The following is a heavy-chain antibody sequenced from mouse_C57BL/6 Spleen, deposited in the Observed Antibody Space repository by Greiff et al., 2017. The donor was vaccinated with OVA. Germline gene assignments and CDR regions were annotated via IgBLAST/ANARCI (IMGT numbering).Heavy chain of an antibody. CDR1: GYTFTNYW. V-gene: IGHV1-63*01. CDR2: IYPGGGYT. D-gene: IGHD2-4*01. CDR3: ARGDDYDY. J-gene: IGHJ2*01. Sequence: QVQLKESGAELVRPGTSVKMSCKASGYTFTNYWIGWAKQRPGHGLEWIGDIYPGGGYTNYNEKFKGKATLTADKSSSTAYMQFSSLTSEDSAIYYCARGDDYDYWGQGTTLTVSS.